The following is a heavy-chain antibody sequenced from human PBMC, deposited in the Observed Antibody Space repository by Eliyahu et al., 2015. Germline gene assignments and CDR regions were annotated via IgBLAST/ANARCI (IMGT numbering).Heavy chain of an antibody. CDR2: ISWNSGSI. CDR3: VQGVITFGGVFQH. J-gene: IGHJ1*01. V-gene: IGHV3-9*01. Sequence: EVQLVESGGGLVQPGRSLRLSCAASGXTFDDYAXXXVRQAPGKGLEWVSGISWNSGSIGYADSVKGRFTISRDNAKNSLYLQMNSLRAEDTALYYCVQGVITFGGVFQHWGQGTLVTVSS. D-gene: IGHD3-16*01. CDR1: GXTFDDYA.